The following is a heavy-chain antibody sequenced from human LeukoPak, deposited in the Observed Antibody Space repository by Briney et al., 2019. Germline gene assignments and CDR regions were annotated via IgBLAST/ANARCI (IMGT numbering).Heavy chain of an antibody. CDR3: AKEGGTGTRFDY. Sequence: GGSLRLSCAASGFTFSSSAMSWVRQAPGKGLYWVSAISGSGTGTYYADSVKGRFTISRDNSKNTLYLQMNSLRAEDTAVYYCAKEGGTGTRFDYWGQGTLVTVPS. D-gene: IGHD1-7*01. CDR1: GFTFSSSA. J-gene: IGHJ4*02. V-gene: IGHV3-23*01. CDR2: ISGSGTGT.